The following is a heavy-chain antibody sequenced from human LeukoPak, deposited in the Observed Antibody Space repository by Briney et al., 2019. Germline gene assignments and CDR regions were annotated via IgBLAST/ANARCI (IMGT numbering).Heavy chain of an antibody. D-gene: IGHD6-25*01. CDR3: SGSLHY. V-gene: IGHV3-7*05. Sequence: GGSLRLSCAASGFSFSSYWMNWVRKAPGKGLEWVANIKQDGSDKYYVDSVKGRFTISRDNAKNSVFLQMNSLRAEDTAVYYCSGSLHYWGQGTLVTVSS. CDR2: IKQDGSDK. J-gene: IGHJ4*02. CDR1: GFSFSSYW.